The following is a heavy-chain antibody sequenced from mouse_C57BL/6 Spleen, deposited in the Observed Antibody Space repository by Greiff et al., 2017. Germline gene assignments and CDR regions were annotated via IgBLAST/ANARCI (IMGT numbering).Heavy chain of an antibody. CDR2: IHPNSGST. CDR3: ASLDGYDEAY. D-gene: IGHD2-2*01. J-gene: IGHJ3*01. V-gene: IGHV1-64*01. CDR1: GSTFTSYW. Sequence: QVQLQQPGAELVKPGASVKLSCKASGSTFTSYWMPWVKQRPGQGLEWIGMIHPNSGSTNYNEKFKSKATLTVDKSSSTAYMQLSSLTSEDSAVYYCASLDGYDEAYWGQGTLVTVSA.